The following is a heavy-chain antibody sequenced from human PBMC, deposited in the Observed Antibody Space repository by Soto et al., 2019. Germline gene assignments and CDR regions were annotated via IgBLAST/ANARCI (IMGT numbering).Heavy chain of an antibody. V-gene: IGHV4-4*02. CDR2: IYHDGST. J-gene: IGHJ5*02. CDR1: GGSITSSNW. Sequence: SETLSLTCAVSGGSITSSNWWSWVRQSPRKGLEWVGEIYHDGSTNYTPSLKSRITISVDKSKNQFSLELRSVTAADTAVYYCARARGAIFGVVIRNRFDPWGQGTLVTVSS. CDR3: ARARGAIFGVVIRNRFDP. D-gene: IGHD3-3*01.